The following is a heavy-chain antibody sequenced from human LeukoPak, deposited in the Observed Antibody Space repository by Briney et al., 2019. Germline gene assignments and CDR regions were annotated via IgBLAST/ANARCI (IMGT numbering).Heavy chain of an antibody. V-gene: IGHV3-30*02. J-gene: IGHJ4*02. CDR1: GFSLSDSG. D-gene: IGHD6-13*01. CDR2: IRYDGSYK. CDR3: AKDRGSWTRYDFDY. Sequence: GGSLRLSCAVSGFSLSDSGMHWVRQAPGKGLEWVSFIRYDGSYKYYADSVKGRFTISRDISKNTLYLQMNSLRAEDTAVYYCAKDRGSWTRYDFDYWAREPWSPSPQ.